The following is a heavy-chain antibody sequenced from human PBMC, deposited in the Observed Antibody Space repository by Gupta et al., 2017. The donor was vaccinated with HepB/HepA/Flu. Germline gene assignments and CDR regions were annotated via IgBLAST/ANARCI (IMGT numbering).Heavy chain of an antibody. J-gene: IGHJ4*02. D-gene: IGHD4-17*01. Sequence: QVQLVQSGAEVKKPGASVKVSCKASGYTFTTYDINWVRQATGQGLEWMGWMNPNRGNTGYAQKFQGRVTMIRNTSISTAYMELSSLRSEDTAVYYCAKGRSTRGDYGFDYWGQGTLVTVSS. CDR1: GYTFTTYD. V-gene: IGHV1-8*01. CDR2: MNPNRGNT. CDR3: AKGRSTRGDYGFDY.